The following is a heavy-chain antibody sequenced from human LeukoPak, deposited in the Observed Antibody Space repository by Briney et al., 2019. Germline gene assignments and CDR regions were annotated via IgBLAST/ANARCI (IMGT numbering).Heavy chain of an antibody. D-gene: IGHD2/OR15-2a*01. CDR1: ESTFSKFW. J-gene: IGHJ6*02. Sequence: GGSLRLSCAASESTFSKFWMLWLRQAPGKGLVWVSGINRDGSTTTYADSVKGRFTLSRDNDKNTLYLQMNSLRAEDTAVYYCARGNYCGMDVWGQGTTVTVSS. CDR2: INRDGSTT. V-gene: IGHV3-74*03. CDR3: ARGNYCGMDV.